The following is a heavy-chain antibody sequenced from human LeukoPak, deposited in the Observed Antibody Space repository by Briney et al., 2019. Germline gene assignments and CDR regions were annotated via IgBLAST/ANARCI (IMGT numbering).Heavy chain of an antibody. Sequence: SETLSLTCTVSSGSISSYYWSWIRQPPGKGLEWIGYIYYSGSTNYNPSLKSRVTISVDTSKNQFSLKLSSVTAADTAVYYCARAIQSIAARRGMDVWGQGTTVTVSS. V-gene: IGHV4-59*12. D-gene: IGHD6-6*01. CDR2: IYYSGST. CDR1: SGSISSYY. CDR3: ARAIQSIAARRGMDV. J-gene: IGHJ6*02.